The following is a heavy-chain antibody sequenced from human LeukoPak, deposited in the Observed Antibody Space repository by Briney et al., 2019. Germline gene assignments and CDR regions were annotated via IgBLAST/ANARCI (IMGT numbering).Heavy chain of an antibody. CDR3: AKRGVVIRVILVGFHKEAYYFDS. D-gene: IGHD3-22*01. J-gene: IGHJ4*02. CDR1: GFTFSSYN. V-gene: IGHV3-21*04. Sequence: GGSLRLSCAPSGFTFSSYNMNWVRQSPGRGLEGVSSISRSRSYIYYADSVKGRFTISRDNPKNTLYLQMNSLRAEDTAVYFCAKRGVVIRVILVGFHKEAYYFDSWGQGALVTVSS. CDR2: ISRSRSYI.